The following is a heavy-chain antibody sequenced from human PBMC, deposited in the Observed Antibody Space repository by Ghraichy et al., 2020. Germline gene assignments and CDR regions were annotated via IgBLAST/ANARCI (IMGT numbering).Heavy chain of an antibody. V-gene: IGHV3-48*02. CDR3: ARRYCSGGSCYSRGRDGMDV. CDR1: GITFSSYS. J-gene: IGHJ6*02. Sequence: GGSLRLSCAASGITFSSYSMNWVRQAPGKGLEWVSYISSSSSTIYYVDSVKGRFTISRDNAKNSLYLQMNSLRDEDTAVYYCARRYCSGGSCYSRGRDGMDVWGQGTTVIVSS. D-gene: IGHD2-15*01. CDR2: ISSSSSTI.